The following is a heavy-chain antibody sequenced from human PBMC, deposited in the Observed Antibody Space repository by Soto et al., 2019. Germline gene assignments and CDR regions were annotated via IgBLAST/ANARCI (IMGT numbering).Heavy chain of an antibody. CDR1: GYSFTSYW. CDR2: IYPGDSDT. Sequence: GESLKISCKGPGYSFTSYWIGWVRQMPGKGLEWMGIIYPGDSDTRYSPSFQGQVTISADKSISTAYLQWSSLKASDTAMYYCARLVIGSSWYYYYGMEVWGQGTKVTVSS. J-gene: IGHJ6*02. V-gene: IGHV5-51*01. CDR3: ARLVIGSSWYYYYGMEV. D-gene: IGHD6-13*01.